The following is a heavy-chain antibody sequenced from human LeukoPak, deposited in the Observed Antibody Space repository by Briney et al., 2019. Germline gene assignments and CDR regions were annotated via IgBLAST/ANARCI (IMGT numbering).Heavy chain of an antibody. Sequence: SETLSLTCAVYGGSFSGYYWSWIRQPPGKGLEWIGYIYYSGNTNYNPSLKSRVTVSVDTSKNQFSLKLTSVTAADTAVYYCVRGPYGSGISNWFDPWGQGTLVIVSS. CDR2: IYYSGNT. CDR1: GGSFSGYY. D-gene: IGHD3-10*01. V-gene: IGHV4-34*11. CDR3: VRGPYGSGISNWFDP. J-gene: IGHJ5*02.